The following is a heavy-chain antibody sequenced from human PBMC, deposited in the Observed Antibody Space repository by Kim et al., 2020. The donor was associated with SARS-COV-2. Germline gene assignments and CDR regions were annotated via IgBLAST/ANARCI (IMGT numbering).Heavy chain of an antibody. V-gene: IGHV1-3*01. J-gene: IGHJ4*02. Sequence: QGRVTITRDTSASTAYMELSSLRSEDTAVYYCARDGGPSGSYSPMLFDYWGQGTLVTVSS. D-gene: IGHD3-10*01. CDR3: ARDGGPSGSYSPMLFDY.